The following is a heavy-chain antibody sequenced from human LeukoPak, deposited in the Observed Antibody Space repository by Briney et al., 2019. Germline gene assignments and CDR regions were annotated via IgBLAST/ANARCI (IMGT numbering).Heavy chain of an antibody. CDR1: XXXXXXXY. J-gene: IGHJ4*02. D-gene: IGHD3-3*01. V-gene: IGHV1-2*02. CDR3: ARIRGRYYDFWSGYYTGHKGNYYFDY. CDR2: INPNSGGT. Sequence: ASVXXXXXXXXXXXXXXYXXWVRQAPGQGLEWMGWINPNSGGTNYAQKFQGRVTMTSDTSISTAYMELSRLSSDDTAVYYCARIRGRYYDFWSGYYTGHKGNYYFDYWGQGTLVTVSS.